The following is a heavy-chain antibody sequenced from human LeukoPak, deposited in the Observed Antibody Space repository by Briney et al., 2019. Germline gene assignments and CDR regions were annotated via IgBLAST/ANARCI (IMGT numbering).Heavy chain of an antibody. CDR3: VKDGLELRAFDV. CDR1: GFPFSSYA. J-gene: IGHJ3*01. CDR2: ICSNGGST. D-gene: IGHD1-7*01. Sequence: GGSLRLSCSASGFPFSSYAMHWVRQAPGKGLEYVSAICSNGGSTYYADSVKGRFTISRDNSKTTLYLQMSSLRAEDTAVYYCVKDGLELRAFDVWGQGTMVTVSS. V-gene: IGHV3-64D*09.